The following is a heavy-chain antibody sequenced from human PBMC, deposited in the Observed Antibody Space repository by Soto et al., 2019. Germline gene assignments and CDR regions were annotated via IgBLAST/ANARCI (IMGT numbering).Heavy chain of an antibody. Sequence: PGESLKISCKGSGYSFTSYWIGWVRQMPGKGLEWMGIIYPGDSDTRYSPSFQGQVTISADKSISTAYLQWSSLKASDTAMYYCARSLDGQQLVNDAFDIWGQGTMVTVSS. CDR2: IYPGDSDT. CDR3: ARSLDGQQLVNDAFDI. V-gene: IGHV5-51*01. J-gene: IGHJ3*02. CDR1: GYSFTSYW. D-gene: IGHD6-13*01.